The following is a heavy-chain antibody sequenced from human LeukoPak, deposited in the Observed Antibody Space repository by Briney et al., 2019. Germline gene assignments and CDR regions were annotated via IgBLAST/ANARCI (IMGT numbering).Heavy chain of an antibody. CDR1: GTTFSRSA. CDR3: ARDDGSATLGFDS. Sequence: SVKVSCKASGTTFSRSAISWVRQAPGQGLEWTGGVIPVLGTTNYAQKFQDRVSITTDESTSTAYMEVSSLRSVDTAVYYCARDDGSATLGFDSWGQGTLVTVSS. J-gene: IGHJ4*02. D-gene: IGHD1-26*01. V-gene: IGHV1-69*05. CDR2: VIPVLGTT.